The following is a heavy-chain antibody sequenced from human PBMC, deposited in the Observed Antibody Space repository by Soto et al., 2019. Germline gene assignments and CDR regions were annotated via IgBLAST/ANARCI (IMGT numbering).Heavy chain of an antibody. CDR2: MNPNSGNT. J-gene: IGHJ6*02. D-gene: IGHD3-3*01. CDR3: ARAPPLQRFLEWLLSYYYGMDV. V-gene: IGHV1-8*01. Sequence: GASVKVSCKASGYTFTSYDINWVRQATGQGLEWMGWMNPNSGNTGYAQKFQGRVTMTRYTSISTAYMELSSLRSEDTAVYYCARAPPLQRFLEWLLSYYYGMDVWGQGTTVTVSS. CDR1: GYTFTSYD.